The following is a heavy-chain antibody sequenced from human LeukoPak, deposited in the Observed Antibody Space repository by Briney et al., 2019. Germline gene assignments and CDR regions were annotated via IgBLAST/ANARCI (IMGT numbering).Heavy chain of an antibody. Sequence: GGSLRLSCAASGFTFSSNWMHWVRQAPGKGLVWVSRIKSDGSSTSYADSVKGRFTISRDNAKNTLYLQMNSLRAEYTAVYYCALFSGPYYWGQGTLVTVSS. V-gene: IGHV3-74*01. CDR3: ALFSGPYY. J-gene: IGHJ4*02. D-gene: IGHD1-26*01. CDR2: IKSDGSST. CDR1: GFTFSSNW.